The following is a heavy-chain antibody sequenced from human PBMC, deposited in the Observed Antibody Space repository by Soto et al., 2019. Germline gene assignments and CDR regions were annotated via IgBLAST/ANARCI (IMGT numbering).Heavy chain of an antibody. V-gene: IGHV3-74*01. CDR2: INADGSST. CDR3: ARDTVTSQLIEK. CDR1: GFPFSSYW. D-gene: IGHD4-17*01. J-gene: IGHJ4*02. Sequence: EVQLVESGGGLVQPGGSLRLSCAASGFPFSSYWMDWVRQVPGKGLVWVSRINADGSSTNYADSVKGRFTISRDNAKNTLYLQMNSLRAEDTAVYYCARDTVTSQLIEKWGQGTLVTVSS.